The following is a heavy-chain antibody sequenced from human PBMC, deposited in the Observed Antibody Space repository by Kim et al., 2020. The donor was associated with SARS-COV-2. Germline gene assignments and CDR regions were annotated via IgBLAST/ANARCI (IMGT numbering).Heavy chain of an antibody. D-gene: IGHD3-3*01. CDR2: IYSGGST. CDR1: GFTVSSNY. CDR3: ARDRFWSPHGMDV. J-gene: IGHJ6*02. V-gene: IGHV3-66*01. Sequence: GGSLRLSCAAFGFTVSSNYMSWVRQAPGKGLEWVSVIYSGGSTYYADSVKGRFTISRDNSKNTLYLQMNSLRAEDTAVYYCARDRFWSPHGMDVWGQGTTVTVSS.